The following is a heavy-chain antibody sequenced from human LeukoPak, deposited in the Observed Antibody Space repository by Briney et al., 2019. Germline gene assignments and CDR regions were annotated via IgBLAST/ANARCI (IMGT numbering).Heavy chain of an antibody. CDR3: ARVADMATSNVDIVATMRYYFDY. D-gene: IGHD5-12*01. CDR2: INHSGST. J-gene: IGHJ4*02. Sequence: SETLSLTCTVSGGSISSGGYYWSWIRQHPGKGLEWIGEINHSGSTNYNPSLKSRVTISVDTSKNQFSLKLSSVTAADTAVYYCARVADMATSNVDIVATMRYYFDYWGQGTLVTVSS. V-gene: IGHV4-39*07. CDR1: GGSISSGGYY.